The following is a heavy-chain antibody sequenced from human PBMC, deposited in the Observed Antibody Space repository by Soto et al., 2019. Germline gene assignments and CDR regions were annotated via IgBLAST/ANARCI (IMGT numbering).Heavy chain of an antibody. CDR2: IYHSGST. Sequence: SETLSLTCAVSGGSISSGGYSWSWIRQPPGKGLEWIGYIYHSGSTYYNPFLKSRVTISVDRSKNQFSLKLSSVTAADTAVYYCARVGEYCSGGSCPNWFDPWGQGTLVTVSS. V-gene: IGHV4-30-2*01. CDR3: ARVGEYCSGGSCPNWFDP. J-gene: IGHJ5*02. D-gene: IGHD2-15*01. CDR1: GGSISSGGYS.